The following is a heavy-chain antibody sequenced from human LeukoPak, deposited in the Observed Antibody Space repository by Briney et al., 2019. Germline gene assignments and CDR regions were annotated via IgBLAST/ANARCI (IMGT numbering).Heavy chain of an antibody. CDR1: GFTLSNHW. J-gene: IGHJ6*02. CDR2: VNRDGSET. CDR3: ARSNGMDV. D-gene: IGHD2/OR15-2a*01. V-gene: IGHV3-7*03. Sequence: GGSLRPSCAASGFTLSNHWMTWVRQVPGRGPEWVANVNRDGSETYYLDSVKGRFTISKDNAKNSLYLQMNSLRAEDTALYHCARSNGMDVWGQGTTVIVSS.